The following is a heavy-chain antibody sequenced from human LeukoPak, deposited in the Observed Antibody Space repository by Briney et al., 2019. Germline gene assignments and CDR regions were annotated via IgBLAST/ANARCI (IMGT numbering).Heavy chain of an antibody. Sequence: PSETLSLTCTVSGGSISSSSYYWGWIRQPPGKGLEWIGSIYYSGSTYYNPSLKSRVTISVDTSKNQFSLKLSSVTAADTAVYYCAGRITLFGVAVRDFDYWGQGTLVTVSS. J-gene: IGHJ4*02. CDR2: IYYSGST. D-gene: IGHD3-3*01. CDR3: AGRITLFGVAVRDFDY. CDR1: GGSISSSSYY. V-gene: IGHV4-39*01.